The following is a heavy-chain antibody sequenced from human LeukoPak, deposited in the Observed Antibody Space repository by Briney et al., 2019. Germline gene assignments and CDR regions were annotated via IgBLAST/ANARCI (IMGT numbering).Heavy chain of an antibody. V-gene: IGHV1-2*02. Sequence: NPNSGGTNYAQKFQGRVTMTRDTSISTAYMELSRLRSDDTAVYYCARDFSSSWYPPFDPWGQGTLVTVSS. CDR2: NPNSGGT. D-gene: IGHD6-13*01. CDR3: ARDFSSSWYPPFDP. J-gene: IGHJ5*02.